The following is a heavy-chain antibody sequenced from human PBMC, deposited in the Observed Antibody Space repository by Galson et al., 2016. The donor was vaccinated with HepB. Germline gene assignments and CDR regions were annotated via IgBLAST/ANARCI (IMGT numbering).Heavy chain of an antibody. CDR2: IYASGST. CDR1: GGSISSGTYY. CDR3: ARERRQGSGTYYCFYQYMDV. D-gene: IGHD3-10*01. J-gene: IGHJ6*03. Sequence: TLSLTCTVSGGSISSGTYYWSWIRQPAGKGLEWIGHIYASGSTNYNPSLKSRVTISVDTSRNQFSLKLSSVTAADTAVYYCARERRQGSGTYYCFYQYMDVWGKGTTVTVSS. V-gene: IGHV4-61*09.